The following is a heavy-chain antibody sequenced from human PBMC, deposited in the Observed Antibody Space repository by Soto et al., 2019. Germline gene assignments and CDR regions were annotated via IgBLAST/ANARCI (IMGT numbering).Heavy chain of an antibody. Sequence: EVQLVESGGGLVKPGGSLRLSCAASGFTFSSYSMNWVRQAPGKGPEWVSSISSSSSYIYYADSVKGRFTISRDNAKNSLYLQMNSLRAEDTAVYYCASVRIAAAGPYDYWGQGTLVTVSS. J-gene: IGHJ4*02. CDR3: ASVRIAAAGPYDY. CDR1: GFTFSSYS. V-gene: IGHV3-21*01. D-gene: IGHD6-13*01. CDR2: ISSSSSYI.